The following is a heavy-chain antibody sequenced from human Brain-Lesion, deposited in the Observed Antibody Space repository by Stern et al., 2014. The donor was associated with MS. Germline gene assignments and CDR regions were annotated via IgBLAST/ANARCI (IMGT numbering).Heavy chain of an antibody. CDR1: GFSLRTDGVG. J-gene: IGHJ4*02. V-gene: IGHV2-5*02. D-gene: IGHD3-3*01. CDR3: AHRRPHYASWDNGDFDY. Sequence: QVTFKESGPALVTPTQTLTLTCTFSGFSLRTDGVGVGWVRQPPGQALESLALIYWDNDKRYSPSLRSRLTITKDPSRNQVVLTMTNMDPVDTATYYCAHRRPHYASWDNGDFDYWGQGALVTVSS. CDR2: IYWDNDK.